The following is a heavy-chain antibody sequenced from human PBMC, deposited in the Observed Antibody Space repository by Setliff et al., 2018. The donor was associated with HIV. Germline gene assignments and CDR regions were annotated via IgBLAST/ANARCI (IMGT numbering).Heavy chain of an antibody. V-gene: IGHV4-39*01. D-gene: IGHD6-19*01. CDR3: ARQFRYPNRAVAGVDY. J-gene: IGHJ4*02. CDR1: GGSISNNSYY. CDR2: LFYNGNT. Sequence: NPSETLSLTCTVSGGSISNNSYYWGWVRQPPGKGLELIGNLFYNGNTYYSPSLKSRVTISVDTSKNQFSLKLSSVTAADTAIYFCARQFRYPNRAVAGVDYWGQGTLVTVSS.